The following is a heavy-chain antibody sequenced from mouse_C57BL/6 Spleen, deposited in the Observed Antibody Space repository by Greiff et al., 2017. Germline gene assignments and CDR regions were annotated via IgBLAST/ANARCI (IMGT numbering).Heavy chain of an antibody. Sequence: QVQLQQPGAELVKPGASVKMSCKASGYTFTSYWITWVKQRPGQGLEWIGDIYPGSGSTNYNEKFKSKATLPVDTSSSTAYMQLSSLTSEDTAVYYCAREYYGSSDAMDYWGQGTTVTVSS. V-gene: IGHV1-55*01. CDR2: IYPGSGST. CDR3: AREYYGSSDAMDY. J-gene: IGHJ4*01. D-gene: IGHD1-1*01. CDR1: GYTFTSYW.